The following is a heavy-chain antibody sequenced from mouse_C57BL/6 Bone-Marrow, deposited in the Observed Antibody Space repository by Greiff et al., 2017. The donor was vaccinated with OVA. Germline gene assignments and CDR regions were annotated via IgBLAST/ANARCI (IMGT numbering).Heavy chain of an antibody. V-gene: IGHV14-4*01. D-gene: IGHD2-4*01. CDR3: TIYYDYEGDYYDY. J-gene: IGHJ2*01. CDR2: IDPENGDT. CDR1: GFNIKDDY. Sequence: EVKLQQSGAELVRPGASVKLSCTASGFNIKDDYMHWVKQRPEQGLEWIGWIDPENGDTEYASKFQGKATITADTSSNTASLQLSSLTSEDTAVYYCTIYYDYEGDYYDYWGQGTTLTVSA.